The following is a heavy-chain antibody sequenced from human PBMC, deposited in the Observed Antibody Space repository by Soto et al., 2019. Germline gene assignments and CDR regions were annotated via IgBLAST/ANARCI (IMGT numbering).Heavy chain of an antibody. CDR2: INPNSGGT. Sequence: ASVKVSCKASGYTFTGYYMHWVRQAPGQGLEWMGWINPNSGGTNYAQKFQGWVTMTRDTSISTAYMELSRLRSDDTAVYYCARAHGYGGNYYYYYGMDVWGQGTTVTVSS. D-gene: IGHD4-17*01. CDR3: ARAHGYGGNYYYYYGMDV. J-gene: IGHJ6*02. CDR1: GYTFTGYY. V-gene: IGHV1-2*04.